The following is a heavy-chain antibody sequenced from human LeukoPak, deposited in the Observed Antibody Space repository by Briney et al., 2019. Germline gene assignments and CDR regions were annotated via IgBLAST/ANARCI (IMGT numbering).Heavy chain of an antibody. V-gene: IGHV3-53*01. J-gene: IGHJ4*02. CDR2: LYSDGKT. Sequence: GGSLRLSCAASGFTVITNDMTWVRQAPGKGLEWVSVLYSDGKTKYSDSVQGRFTISSDNSKNTLYLEMNSLSPDDTAVYYCARGVEPLAANTLAYWGQGTLVTVSS. CDR1: GFTVITND. CDR3: ARGVEPLAANTLAY. D-gene: IGHD1-14*01.